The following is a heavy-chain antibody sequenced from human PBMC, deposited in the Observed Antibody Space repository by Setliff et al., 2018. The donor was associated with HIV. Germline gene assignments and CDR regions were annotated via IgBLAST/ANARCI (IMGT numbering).Heavy chain of an antibody. Sequence: SETLSLTCTVSGDSISSGGYYWSWIRQPAGKGLEWIGRIYTSGSTNYNPSLKSRVTISVDTSKKQFSLKLSSVTAADTAVYYCAGSWSGYPLSFGYWGQGTLVTVSS. V-gene: IGHV4-61*02. J-gene: IGHJ4*02. D-gene: IGHD3-3*01. CDR2: IYTSGST. CDR3: AGSWSGYPLSFGY. CDR1: GDSISSGGYY.